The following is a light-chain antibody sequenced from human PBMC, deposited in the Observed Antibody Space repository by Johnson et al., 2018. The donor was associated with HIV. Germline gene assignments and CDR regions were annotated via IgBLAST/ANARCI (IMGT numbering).Light chain of an antibody. J-gene: IGLJ1*01. CDR3: GTWDSSLSAYV. V-gene: IGLV1-51*01. Sequence: QSVLTQPPSVSAAPGQKVTISCSGSSSDMGNYAVSWYQQLPGTAPKLLIYDNNKRPSGIPDRFSASKSGTSATLGITGLQTGDEADYYCGTWDSSLSAYVVGTGTKVTVL. CDR1: SSDMGNYA. CDR2: DNN.